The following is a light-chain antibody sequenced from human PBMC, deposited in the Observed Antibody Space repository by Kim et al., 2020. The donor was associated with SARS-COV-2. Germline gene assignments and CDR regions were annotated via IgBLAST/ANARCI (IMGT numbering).Light chain of an antibody. Sequence: GRGRTGGCTWGGNRRGSKGGHWCQQRPGQAPVLVIYYDSDRPSGSPERFSGSNSGNTATLTISRVEAGDEADYYCQVWDSSSDYLFGTGTKVTVL. V-gene: IGLV3-21*04. CDR2: YDS. CDR3: QVWDSSSDYL. J-gene: IGLJ1*01. CDR1: RRGSKG.